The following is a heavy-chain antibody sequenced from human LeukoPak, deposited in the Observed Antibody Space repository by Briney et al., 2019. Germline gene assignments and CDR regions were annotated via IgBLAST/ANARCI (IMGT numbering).Heavy chain of an antibody. J-gene: IGHJ4*02. CDR2: ISGSGGST. CDR1: GFTFSSYA. V-gene: IGHV3-23*01. CDR3: AKDSGIGTTGRFFDY. Sequence: GGSLRLSCAASGFTFSSYAMSWVRQAPGKGLEWVSAISGSGGSTYYADSVKGRFTISRDNSKNTLYLQMNSLRAEDTAIYYCAKDSGIGTTGRFFDYWGQGTLVTVSS. D-gene: IGHD1-1*01.